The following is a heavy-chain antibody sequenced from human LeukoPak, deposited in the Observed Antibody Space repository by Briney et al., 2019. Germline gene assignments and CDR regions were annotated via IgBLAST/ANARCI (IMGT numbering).Heavy chain of an antibody. D-gene: IGHD5-18*01. CDR3: AKARTRGYSYGPFDY. J-gene: IGHJ4*02. V-gene: IGHV3-66*01. CDR2: IYSGGST. CDR1: EFSVGSNY. Sequence: GGSLRLSCAASEFSVGSNYMTWVRQAPGKGLEWVSLIYSGGSTYYADSMKGRFTISRDNSKNTLYLQMNSLRAEDTAVYYCAKARTRGYSYGPFDYWGQGTLVTVSS.